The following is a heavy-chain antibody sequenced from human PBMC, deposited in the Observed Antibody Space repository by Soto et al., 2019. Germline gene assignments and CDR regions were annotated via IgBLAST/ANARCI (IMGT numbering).Heavy chain of an antibody. Sequence: SETLSLTCAVYGGSFSGYYWSWIRQPPGKGLEWIGEINHSGSTNYNPSLKSRVTISVDTSKNQFSLKLSSVTAADTAVYYCARGGGRATVMGCLDPGGRGTLATVPS. CDR3: ARGGGRATVMGCLDP. J-gene: IGHJ5*02. D-gene: IGHD4-17*01. V-gene: IGHV4-34*01. CDR2: INHSGST. CDR1: GGSFSGYY.